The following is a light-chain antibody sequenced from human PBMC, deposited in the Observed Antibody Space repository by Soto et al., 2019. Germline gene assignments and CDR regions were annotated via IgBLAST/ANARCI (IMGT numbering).Light chain of an antibody. Sequence: EIVMTQSPATLSVSPGERATLSCRASQSVSSNLAWYQQKPGQAPRLLIYGASTMATGIPARFSGSGSGTEFTLTISSLQSEDFAVYYCQQYNNWPPVPPYTFGQGTKLEIK. CDR3: QQYNNWPPVPPYT. CDR1: QSVSSN. J-gene: IGKJ2*01. V-gene: IGKV3-15*01. CDR2: GAS.